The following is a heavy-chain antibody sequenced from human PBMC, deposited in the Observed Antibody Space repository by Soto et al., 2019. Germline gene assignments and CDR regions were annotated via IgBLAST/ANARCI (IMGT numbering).Heavy chain of an antibody. J-gene: IGHJ4*02. Sequence: ASVKVSCKVSGYTLTELSMHWVRQAPGKGLEWMGCFDPEDGETIYAQKFQGRVTMTGDTSTSTAYMELSRLRSDDTAVYYCARDRDYYDSSGFDYWGQGTLVTVSS. CDR1: GYTLTELS. CDR2: FDPEDGET. V-gene: IGHV1-24*01. CDR3: ARDRDYYDSSGFDY. D-gene: IGHD3-22*01.